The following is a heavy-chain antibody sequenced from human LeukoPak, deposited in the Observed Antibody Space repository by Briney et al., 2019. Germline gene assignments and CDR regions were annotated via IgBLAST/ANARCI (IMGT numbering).Heavy chain of an antibody. V-gene: IGHV3-74*01. CDR3: ARGGSYHAFDI. D-gene: IGHD1-26*01. CDR1: GFTFSNYW. CDR2: INNDGTGT. Sequence: PGGSLRLSCAASGFTFSNYWIYWVRQAPGKGLVCVSRINNDGTGTTYAASVRGRFTISRDNAKNTVYLQMNSLRVEDTAMYYCARGGSYHAFDIWGQGTALTVSS. J-gene: IGHJ3*02.